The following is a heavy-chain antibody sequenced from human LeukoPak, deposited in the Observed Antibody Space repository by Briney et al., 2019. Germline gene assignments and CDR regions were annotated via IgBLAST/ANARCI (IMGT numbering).Heavy chain of an antibody. CDR1: GFTFSSYS. D-gene: IGHD3-3*01. Sequence: GGSLRLSCAASGFTFSSYSMNWVRQAPGKGLEWVSSISSSSRYIYYADSVKGRFTISRDNAKNSLYLQMNSLRAEDTAVYYCARGYDFWSGYYYYYYYYYMDVWGKGTTVTVS. CDR3: ARGYDFWSGYYYYYYYYYMDV. V-gene: IGHV3-21*01. CDR2: ISSSSRYI. J-gene: IGHJ6*03.